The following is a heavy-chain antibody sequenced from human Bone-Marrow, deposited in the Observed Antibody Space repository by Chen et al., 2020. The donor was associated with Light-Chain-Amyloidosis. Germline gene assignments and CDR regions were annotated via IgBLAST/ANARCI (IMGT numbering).Heavy chain of an antibody. CDR3: AKDRHSTSLVYFDY. Sequence: EVQLLEFGGGLVQPGGSLRLSCAASGFTFSSYAMSWVRQAPGKGLEWVSGISGSGGSTYYADSVKGRFTISRDNSKNTLYLQMNSLRAEDTAVYYCAKDRHSTSLVYFDYWGQGTLVSVSS. CDR2: ISGSGGST. V-gene: IGHV3-23*01. CDR1: GFTFSSYA. J-gene: IGHJ4*02. D-gene: IGHD6-13*01.